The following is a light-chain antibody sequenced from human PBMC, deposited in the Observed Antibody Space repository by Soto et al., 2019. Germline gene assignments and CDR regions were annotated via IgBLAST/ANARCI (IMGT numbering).Light chain of an antibody. V-gene: IGKV3-20*01. J-gene: IGKJ1*01. CDR1: QTVRSNY. CDR3: QQYDIPPWT. CDR2: GAT. Sequence: DIVLTQSPGTLSLSPGERVTLSCRASQTVRSNYLAWYQQRPGQTPRLLIYGATSRATGIPDRFSGSGSGTDFSLTISRLEPEDFAVYFCQQYDIPPWTFGQGTKVEV.